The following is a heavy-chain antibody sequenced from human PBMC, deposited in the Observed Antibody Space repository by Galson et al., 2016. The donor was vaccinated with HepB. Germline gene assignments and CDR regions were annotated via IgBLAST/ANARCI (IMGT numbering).Heavy chain of an antibody. CDR3: ARQSSSWYFDL. CDR2: VYYTGST. D-gene: IGHD6-13*01. Sequence: SETLSLTCTVSGGSISSSSHYWGWLRRSPGKGLEWIGSVYYTGSTYYSPSLRSRVTISVDTSKNQFSLNLTSVTAADPAVFFCARQSSSWYFDLWGRGTLVTVSS. CDR1: GGSISSSSHY. V-gene: IGHV4-39*01. J-gene: IGHJ2*01.